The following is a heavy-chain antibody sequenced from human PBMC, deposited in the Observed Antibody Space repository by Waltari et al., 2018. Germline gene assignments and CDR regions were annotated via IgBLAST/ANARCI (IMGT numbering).Heavy chain of an antibody. CDR2: IYRGGSI. V-gene: IGHV3-53*01. D-gene: IGHD5-18*01. Sequence: EVQLVESGGGLIQPGGSLRLSCAASGFTFSSNSMRWVGTAQGKRLGWVSVIYRGGSIYYADSVKGRFTISRDNSKNTLYLQMNSLRAEDTAVYYCARDSYSYGYYYYGMDVWGQGTTVTVSS. J-gene: IGHJ6*02. CDR3: ARDSYSYGYYYYGMDV. CDR1: GFTFSSNS.